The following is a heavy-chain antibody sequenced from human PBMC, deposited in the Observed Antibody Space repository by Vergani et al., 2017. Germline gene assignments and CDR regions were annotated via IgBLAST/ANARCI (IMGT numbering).Heavy chain of an antibody. V-gene: IGHV3-23*01. J-gene: IGHJ4*02. CDR1: GFTFSSHA. Sequence: EVQLLQSEGAVVQPGGSLRLSCVSSGFTFSSHAMRLVRQGHGQGLEWVSSIKNNGDSTHYADSVKGRFTISRDNSKNTLYLQMNSLRVEDTAVYYCGRGRDNYNWGQGTLGTVSS. CDR2: IKNNGDST. D-gene: IGHD5-24*01. CDR3: GRGRDNYN.